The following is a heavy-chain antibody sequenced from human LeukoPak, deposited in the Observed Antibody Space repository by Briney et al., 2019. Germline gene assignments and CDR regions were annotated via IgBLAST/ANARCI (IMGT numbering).Heavy chain of an antibody. Sequence: SETLSLTCTVSGASISTYYWSWIRQSPGKGLEWIGYIYYSGNTNYNPSLKSRVTISLDTSKNQFSLKLTSVTAADTAVYYCASSGYFYFDDWGQGTLVTVSS. CDR1: GASISTYY. J-gene: IGHJ4*02. CDR2: IYYSGNT. V-gene: IGHV4-59*01. CDR3: ASSGYFYFDD. D-gene: IGHD3-22*01.